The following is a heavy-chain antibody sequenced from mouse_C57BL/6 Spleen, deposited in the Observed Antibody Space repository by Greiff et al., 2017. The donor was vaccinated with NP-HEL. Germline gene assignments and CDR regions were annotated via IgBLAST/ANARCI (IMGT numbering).Heavy chain of an antibody. CDR3: ARFMGSWSYAMDY. CDR2: IDPSDSYT. V-gene: IGHV1-69*01. CDR1: GYTFTSYW. Sequence: VQLQQPGAELVMPGASVKLSCKASGYTFTSYWMHWVKQRPGQGLEWIGEIDPSDSYTNYNQKFKGKSTLTVDKSSSTAYMQLSSLTSEDSAVYYCARFMGSWSYAMDYWGQGTSVTVSS. J-gene: IGHJ4*01. D-gene: IGHD1-1*02.